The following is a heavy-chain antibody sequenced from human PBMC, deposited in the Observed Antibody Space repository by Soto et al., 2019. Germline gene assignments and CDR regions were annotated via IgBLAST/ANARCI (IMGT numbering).Heavy chain of an antibody. CDR2: IFYTGST. CDR1: GGSINSASYH. Sequence: LSLTCSVSGGSINSASYHWSWLRQHPGKGLEFIGYIFYTGSTYCNPSLETRVTISVDTSKNHVSLRLNAVTAADTAVYYCARLDYGDSAFDSWGRGTLVTVSS. CDR3: ARLDYGDSAFDS. J-gene: IGHJ4*02. D-gene: IGHD4-17*01. V-gene: IGHV4-31*03.